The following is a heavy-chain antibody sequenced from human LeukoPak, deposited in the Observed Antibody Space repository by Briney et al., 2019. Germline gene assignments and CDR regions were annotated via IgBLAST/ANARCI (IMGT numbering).Heavy chain of an antibody. Sequence: GGSLRLSCAASGFTFSSYAMHWVRQAPGRGLEWVAVISYDGSNKYYADSVKGRFTISRGNSKNTLYLQMNSLRAEDTAVYYCARDGLGYCSSTSCYTQYYFDYWGQGTLVTVSS. CDR2: ISYDGSNK. CDR1: GFTFSSYA. CDR3: ARDGLGYCSSTSCYTQYYFDY. V-gene: IGHV3-30-3*01. D-gene: IGHD2-2*02. J-gene: IGHJ4*02.